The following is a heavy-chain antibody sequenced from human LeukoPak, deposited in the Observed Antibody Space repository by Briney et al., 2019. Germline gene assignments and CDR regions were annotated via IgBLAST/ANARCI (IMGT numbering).Heavy chain of an antibody. CDR1: GLTVSSTY. V-gene: IGHV3-66*01. CDR3: ARGTNDVLAGYYY. J-gene: IGHJ4*02. Sequence: GGSLRLSCAASGLTVSSTYMSWVRQTPGKGLEWVSVIYSGGSTYYADSVKGRFTISRDNSKNTLYLQMNSLRAEDTAVYYCARGTNDVLAGYYYWGQGTLVTVSS. CDR2: IYSGGST. D-gene: IGHD3-9*01.